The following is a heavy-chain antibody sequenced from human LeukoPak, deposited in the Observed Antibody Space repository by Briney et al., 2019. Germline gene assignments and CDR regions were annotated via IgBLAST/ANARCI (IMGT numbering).Heavy chain of an antibody. CDR2: IYPGDSDT. CDR1: GSRFTSYW. D-gene: IGHD5-24*01. J-gene: IGHJ3*02. V-gene: IGHV5-51*01. Sequence: GASLKISCKGSGSRFTSYWIGWVRQMPGKGLEWMGIIYPGDSDTRYSPSFQGQVTISADKSISTAYLQWSSLKASDTAMYYCARLARRETLDALDIWGQGTMVTVSS. CDR3: ARLARRETLDALDI.